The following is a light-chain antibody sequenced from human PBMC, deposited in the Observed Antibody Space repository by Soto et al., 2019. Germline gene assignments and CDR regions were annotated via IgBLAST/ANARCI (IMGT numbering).Light chain of an antibody. CDR2: EVS. Sequence: QSALTQPPSASGSPGQSVTISCTGTSCDVGGYNYVSWYQQHPGKAPKLMIYEVSKRPSGVPDRFSGSKSGNTASLTVAGFQDDEEAKYYCSSDAGSSDSGFGGGTNLTVL. J-gene: IGLJ3*02. CDR1: SCDVGGYNY. V-gene: IGLV2-8*01. CDR3: SSDAGSSDSG.